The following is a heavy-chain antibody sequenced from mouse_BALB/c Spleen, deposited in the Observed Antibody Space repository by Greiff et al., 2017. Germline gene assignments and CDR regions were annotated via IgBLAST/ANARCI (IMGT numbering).Heavy chain of an antibody. CDR3: ANYRYDEDGFAY. CDR2: INPSTGYT. J-gene: IGHJ3*01. D-gene: IGHD2-14*01. V-gene: IGHV1-7*01. CDR1: GYTFTSYW. Sequence: VKLQESGAELAKPGASVKMSCKASGYTFTSYWMHWVKQRPGQGLEWIGYINPSTGYTEYNQKFKDKATLTADKSSSTAYMQLSSLTSEDSAVYYCANYRYDEDGFAYWGQGTLVTVSA.